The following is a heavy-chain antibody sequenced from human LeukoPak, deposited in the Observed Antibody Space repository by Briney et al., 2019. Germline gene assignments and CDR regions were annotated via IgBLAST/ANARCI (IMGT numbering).Heavy chain of an antibody. J-gene: IGHJ4*02. CDR2: ISGSGGST. D-gene: IGHD6-6*01. CDR1: GFTFSSYA. CDR3: ARDRLAARDY. Sequence: GGLRLSCAASGFTFSSYAMSWVRQAPGKGLEWVSAISGSGGSTYYADSVKGRFTISRDNSKNTLYLQMNSLRAEDTAVYYCARDRLAARDYWGQGTLVTVSS. V-gene: IGHV3-23*01.